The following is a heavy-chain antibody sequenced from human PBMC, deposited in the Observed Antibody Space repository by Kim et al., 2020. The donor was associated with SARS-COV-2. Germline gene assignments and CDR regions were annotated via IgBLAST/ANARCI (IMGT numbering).Heavy chain of an antibody. CDR1: GFTFDDYA. D-gene: IGHD2-2*01. CDR3: AKDYPYCSSTSCYGGYFDL. Sequence: GGSLRLSCAASGFTFDDYAMHWVRQAPGKGLEWVSGISWNSGSIGYADSVKGRFTISRDNAKNSLYLQMNSLRAEDTALYYCAKDYPYCSSTSCYGGYFDLWGRGTLVTVSS. V-gene: IGHV3-9*01. CDR2: ISWNSGSI. J-gene: IGHJ2*01.